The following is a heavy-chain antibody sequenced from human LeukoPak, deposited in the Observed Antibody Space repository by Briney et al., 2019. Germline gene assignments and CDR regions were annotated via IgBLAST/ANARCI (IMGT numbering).Heavy chain of an antibody. CDR2: IYYSGST. D-gene: IGHD2-2*01. CDR3: AREAPYCSSTSCYWAYFDY. V-gene: IGHV4-59*01. J-gene: IGHJ4*02. CDR1: GRSISSCY. Sequence: PSETLSLTCTVSGRSISSCYWSWIRQPPGKGLEWIGYIYYSGSTNYNPSLKSRVTISVDTSKNQFSLKLSSVTAADTAVYYCAREAPYCSSTSCYWAYFDYWGQGTLVTVSS.